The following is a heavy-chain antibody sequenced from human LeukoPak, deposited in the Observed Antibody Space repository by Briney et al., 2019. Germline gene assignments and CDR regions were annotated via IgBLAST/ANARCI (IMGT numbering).Heavy chain of an antibody. CDR1: GGSISSYY. V-gene: IGHV4-59*01. CDR3: ARALYYYDSSGYYYFDY. D-gene: IGHD3-22*01. J-gene: IGHJ4*02. CDR2: ISYSGST. Sequence: PSETLSLTCTVSGGSISSYYWSWIRQPPGKGLEWIGYISYSGSTNYNPSLKSRVTISVDTSKNQFSLKLSSVTAADTAVYYCARALYYYDSSGYYYFDYWGQGTLVTVSS.